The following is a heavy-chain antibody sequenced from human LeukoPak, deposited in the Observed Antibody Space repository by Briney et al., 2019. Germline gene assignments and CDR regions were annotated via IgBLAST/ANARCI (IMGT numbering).Heavy chain of an antibody. V-gene: IGHV5-51*01. J-gene: IGHJ6*03. CDR2: IYPGDSDT. Sequence: ASVKVSCKVSGYSPTESAIHWVRQAPGKGLEWMGIIYPGDSDTRYSPSFQGQVTISADKSISTAYLQWSSLKASDTAMYYCARHRDRIAAPGLHYYYYYYMDVWGKGTTVTVSS. D-gene: IGHD6-13*01. CDR1: GYSPTESA. CDR3: ARHRDRIAAPGLHYYYYYYMDV.